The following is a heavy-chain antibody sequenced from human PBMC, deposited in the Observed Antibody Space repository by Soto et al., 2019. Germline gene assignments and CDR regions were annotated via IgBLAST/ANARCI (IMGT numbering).Heavy chain of an antibody. J-gene: IGHJ5*02. D-gene: IGHD2-15*01. Sequence: GASVKVSCKASGYTFTSYDINWVRQATGQGLEWMGWMNPNSGNTGYAQKFQGRVTMTRNTSISTAYMELSRLRSDDTAVYYCARDFCSGGSCYSIWFDPWGQGTLVTVSS. CDR3: ARDFCSGGSCYSIWFDP. CDR2: MNPNSGNT. V-gene: IGHV1-8*01. CDR1: GYTFTSYD.